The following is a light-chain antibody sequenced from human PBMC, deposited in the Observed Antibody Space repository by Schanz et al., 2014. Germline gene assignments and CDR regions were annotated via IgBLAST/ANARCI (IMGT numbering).Light chain of an antibody. CDR1: SSDVGGYKY. Sequence: QSALTQPASVSGFPGQSITISCTGTSSDVGGYKYVSWYQQHPGKAPKLMIYDVSDRPSGVSNRFSGSKSGNTASLTISGLQAEDEADYYCSSYTTTTWRVFGGGTKLTVL. J-gene: IGLJ3*02. CDR2: DVS. CDR3: SSYTTTTWRV. V-gene: IGLV2-14*03.